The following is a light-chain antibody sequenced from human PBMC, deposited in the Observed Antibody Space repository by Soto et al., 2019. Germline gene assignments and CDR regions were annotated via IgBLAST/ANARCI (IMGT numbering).Light chain of an antibody. Sequence: EMVLTQSPGTLSLSPGERATLSCRASQSVSSSYLAWYQQKPGQAPRLLIYGASSRATGIPDRFSGSVSGTDFTLTISRLEPEDFAVYYCQQYGSSPPGTFGQGTKVEIK. CDR3: QQYGSSPPGT. CDR1: QSVSSSY. V-gene: IGKV3-20*01. J-gene: IGKJ1*01. CDR2: GAS.